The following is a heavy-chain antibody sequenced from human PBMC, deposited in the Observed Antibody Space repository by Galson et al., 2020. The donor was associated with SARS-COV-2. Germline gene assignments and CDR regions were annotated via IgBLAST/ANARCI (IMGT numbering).Heavy chain of an antibody. J-gene: IGHJ4*02. CDR3: AGALAL. CDR2: INSNCRII. V-gene: IGHV3-74*01. CDR1: GFTFSNYS. Sequence: GESLKISCAAYGFTFSNYSMHWVRQAPGNGLVWVSRINSNCRIISYADSVKGRFTISRDNAKNTQYLQMNSLRSEDTAVYYCAGALALWGQGTLVTVSS.